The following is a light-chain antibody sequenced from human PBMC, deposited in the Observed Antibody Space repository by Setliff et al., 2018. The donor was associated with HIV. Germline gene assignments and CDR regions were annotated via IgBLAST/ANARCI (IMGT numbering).Light chain of an antibody. CDR1: SSDVGGFDF. Sequence: QSALTQPASVSGSPGQSITISCTGTSSDVGGFDFVSWYRQHPGKAPKLIIYGVNKRPSGASDRFSGSKSANTASLTISGLQAEDEADYFCSSYSYSTTLVFGGGTKVTVL. CDR3: SSYSYSTTLV. V-gene: IGLV2-14*01. CDR2: GVN. J-gene: IGLJ2*01.